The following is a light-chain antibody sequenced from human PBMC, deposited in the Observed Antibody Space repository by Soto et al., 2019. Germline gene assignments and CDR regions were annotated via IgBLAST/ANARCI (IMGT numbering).Light chain of an antibody. CDR2: EAS. J-gene: IGLJ1*01. V-gene: IGLV2-18*01. Sequence: QSALTQAPSVSGSPGQLVSICYAGASTVFVIYNLVSRYQQPPDTAPKLIIYEASNRPSGVPDRFSGSKSGNTASLTISGLQAADEADYYCSLYTRENTYVFGTGTKVTVL. CDR3: SLYTRENTYV. CDR1: STVFVIYNL.